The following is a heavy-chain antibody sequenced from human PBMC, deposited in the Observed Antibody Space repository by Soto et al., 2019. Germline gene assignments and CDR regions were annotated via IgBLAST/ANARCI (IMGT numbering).Heavy chain of an antibody. V-gene: IGHV3-23*01. CDR1: GFTFRLYA. CDR2: ISGSGGST. J-gene: IGHJ4*02. CDR3: AYSSTPFDY. Sequence: GGSLRLSCAASGFTFRLYAMTWVRQAPGKGLEWVSAISGSGGSTYYADSVKGRFTISRDNAKNTLYLQMNSLRAEDTAVYYCAYSSTPFDYWGQGTLVTVSS. D-gene: IGHD6-13*01.